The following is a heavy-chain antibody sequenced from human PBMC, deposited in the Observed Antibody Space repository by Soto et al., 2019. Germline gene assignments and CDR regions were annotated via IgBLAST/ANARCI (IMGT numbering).Heavy chain of an antibody. D-gene: IGHD3-10*01. V-gene: IGHV1-2*04. J-gene: IGHJ4*02. CDR1: GYTFGDYY. CDR3: ATMVVPTTDFDA. CDR2: LNPNSGDT. Sequence: QVQLEQSGPELKKPGASVKVSCKASGYTFGDYYMHWVRQVPGQGLEWLGWLNPNSGDTHYAQKFQGSVTMTRATSINTAYMELSRLRSDYTAVYFCATMVVPTTDFDAWGQGTRVTVPS.